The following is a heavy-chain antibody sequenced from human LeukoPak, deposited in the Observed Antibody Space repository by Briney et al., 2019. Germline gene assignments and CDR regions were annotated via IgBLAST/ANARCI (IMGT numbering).Heavy chain of an antibody. V-gene: IGHV3-53*04. CDR1: GFTVSSNY. CDR2: TYSGGST. Sequence: PGGSLRLSCAASGFTVSSNYMSWVRQAPGKGLEWVSVTYSGGSTYYADSVKGRFTISRHNSKNTLYLQMNSLRAEDTAVYYCARLLRSEIDIWGQGTMVTVSS. D-gene: IGHD5-12*01. CDR3: ARLLRSEIDI. J-gene: IGHJ3*02.